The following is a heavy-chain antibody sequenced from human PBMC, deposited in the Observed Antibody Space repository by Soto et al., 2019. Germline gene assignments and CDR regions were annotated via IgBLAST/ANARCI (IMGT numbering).Heavy chain of an antibody. CDR1: EFTFSTYA. J-gene: IGHJ4*02. V-gene: IGHV3-23*01. D-gene: IGHD3-9*01. CDR3: AKGALSTYFD. CDR2: IGSGGSPT. Sequence: GGSLSLSCAASEFTFSTYAMSWVRQAPGKGLEWVSSIGSGGSPTYYADSVKGRFTISRDNSKNTLYLQMNSLRAEDTAVYYCAKGALSTYFDWGQGTLVTVSS.